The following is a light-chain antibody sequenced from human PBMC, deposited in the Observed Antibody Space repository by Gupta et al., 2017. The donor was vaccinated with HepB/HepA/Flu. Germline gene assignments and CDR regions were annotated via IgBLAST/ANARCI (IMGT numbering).Light chain of an antibody. CDR3: MQSVQLPLT. CDR1: QSLLHSNVKTY. V-gene: IGKV2D-29*01. J-gene: IGKJ3*01. Sequence: DIVMTQNPLSLSVTPGQPASIHCKSSQSLLHSNVKTYLYWCLQKPGQPPQPLIYEVFNRFPGVPDRFSGSGSGTDFTLKITRVEAEDVGVYSCMQSVQLPLTFGPGTKVDIK. CDR2: EVF.